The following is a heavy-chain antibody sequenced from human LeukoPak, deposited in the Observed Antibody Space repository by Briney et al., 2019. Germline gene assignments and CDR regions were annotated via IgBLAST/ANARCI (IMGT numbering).Heavy chain of an antibody. Sequence: ASVKVSCKASGYIFTNYDINWVRQATGRGLEWMGWMNPNSGNTGYAQKFQGRITMTRNTSISTAYMELSSLTSDDTAVYYCARKLIFDPWGQGSLVTVSS. J-gene: IGHJ5*02. V-gene: IGHV1-8*01. CDR2: MNPNSGNT. CDR3: ARKLIFDP. CDR1: GYIFTNYD. D-gene: IGHD2-8*01.